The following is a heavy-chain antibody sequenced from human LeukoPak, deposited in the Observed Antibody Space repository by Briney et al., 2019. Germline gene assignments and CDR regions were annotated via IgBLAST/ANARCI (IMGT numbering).Heavy chain of an antibody. J-gene: IGHJ4*02. CDR3: AKDRGGSYDFDY. D-gene: IGHD1-26*01. Sequence: GGSLRLSCAASGFTFSSYAMSWVRQAPGKGLEWDSAISGSGGSTYYADSVKGRFTISRDNSKNTLYLQMNSLRAEDTAVYYCAKDRGGSYDFDYWGQGTLVTVSS. V-gene: IGHV3-23*01. CDR2: ISGSGGST. CDR1: GFTFSSYA.